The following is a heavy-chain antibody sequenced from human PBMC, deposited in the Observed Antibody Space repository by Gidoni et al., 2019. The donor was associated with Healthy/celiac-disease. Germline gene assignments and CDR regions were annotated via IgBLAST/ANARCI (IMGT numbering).Heavy chain of an antibody. CDR3: AKDNRRTGTTSYGMDV. Sequence: EVQLVESGGGLVQPGGSLRLSCAASGFAFTSYAMSWVRQAPGKGLGWVSAISGSGGSTYYADSVKGRFTISRDNSKNTLYLQMNSLRAEDTAVYYCAKDNRRTGTTSYGMDVWGQGTTVTVSS. V-gene: IGHV3-23*04. D-gene: IGHD1-1*01. J-gene: IGHJ6*02. CDR1: GFAFTSYA. CDR2: ISGSGGST.